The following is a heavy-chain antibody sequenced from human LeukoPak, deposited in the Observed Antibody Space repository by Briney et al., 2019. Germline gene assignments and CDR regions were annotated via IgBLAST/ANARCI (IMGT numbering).Heavy chain of an antibody. D-gene: IGHD3-22*01. CDR2: IYYSGST. CDR1: GGSTSSSSYY. J-gene: IGHJ3*02. CDR3: ARGRDDSSKIDAFDI. Sequence: PSETLSLTCTVSGGSTSSSSYYWGWIRQPPWKGLEWIGSIYYSGSTYYNPSLKSRVTISVDTSKNQFSLKLSSATAADTAVYYCARGRDDSSKIDAFDIWGQGTMVTVSS. V-gene: IGHV4-39*07.